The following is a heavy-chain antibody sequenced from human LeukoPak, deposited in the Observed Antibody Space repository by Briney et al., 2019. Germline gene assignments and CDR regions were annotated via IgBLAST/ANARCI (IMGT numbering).Heavy chain of an antibody. Sequence: PSEPLSLTCTISGGSISSSSYYWGWIRQPPGKGLEWIGSIYYSGSTYYNPSLKSRVTISVDTSKNQFSLKLSSVTAADTAVYYCARQSSVFDPWGQGTLVTVSS. V-gene: IGHV4-39*01. CDR3: ARQSSVFDP. CDR1: GGSISSSSYY. J-gene: IGHJ5*02. CDR2: IYYSGST.